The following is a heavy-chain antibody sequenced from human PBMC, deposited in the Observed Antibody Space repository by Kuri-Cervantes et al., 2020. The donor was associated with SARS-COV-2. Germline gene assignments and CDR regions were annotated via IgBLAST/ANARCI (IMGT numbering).Heavy chain of an antibody. J-gene: IGHJ6*03. Sequence: GESLKISCAASGFTFSSYSMNWVRQAPGKGLEWVAFIRYDGSNKYYADSVKGRFTISRDNSKNTLYLQMDSLRVEDTAVYYCAKDSSWATYHYYMDVWGNGTTVTVSS. CDR2: IRYDGSNK. D-gene: IGHD7-27*01. CDR1: GFTFSSYS. V-gene: IGHV3-30*02. CDR3: AKDSSWATYHYYMDV.